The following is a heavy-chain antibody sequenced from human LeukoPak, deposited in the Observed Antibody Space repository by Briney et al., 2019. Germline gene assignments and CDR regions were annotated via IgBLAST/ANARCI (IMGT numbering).Heavy chain of an antibody. CDR3: ARDSNPQSSGYYFDAFDM. CDR2: IRRDGSVQ. CDR1: GFTLSSYW. Sequence: PGGSLRLSCEASGFTLSSYWMTWARQAPGMGLEWVANIRRDGSVQHYLDSVEGRFTISRDNTKNSLYLQMNSLRAEDTAVYYCARDSNPQSSGYYFDAFDMWGQGTMVTVSS. J-gene: IGHJ3*02. V-gene: IGHV3-7*01. D-gene: IGHD3-22*01.